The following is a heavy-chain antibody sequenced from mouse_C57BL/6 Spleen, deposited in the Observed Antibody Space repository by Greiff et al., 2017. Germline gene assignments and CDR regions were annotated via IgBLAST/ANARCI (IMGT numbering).Heavy chain of an antibody. V-gene: IGHV1-61*01. CDR1: GYTFTSYW. Sequence: QVQLQQPGAELVRPGSSVKLSCKASGYTFTSYWMDWVKQRPGQGLEWIGNIYPSDSETHYNQKFKDKATLTVDKSSSTAYMQLSSRTSEDSAVYYCARNSNYVRGAMDYWGQGTSVTVSS. D-gene: IGHD2-5*01. J-gene: IGHJ4*01. CDR3: ARNSNYVRGAMDY. CDR2: IYPSDSET.